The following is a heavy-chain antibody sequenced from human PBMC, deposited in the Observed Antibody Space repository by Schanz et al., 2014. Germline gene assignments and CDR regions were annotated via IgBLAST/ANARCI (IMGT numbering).Heavy chain of an antibody. D-gene: IGHD4-17*01. CDR1: GFSLDIFA. J-gene: IGHJ3*02. Sequence: EVQLLESGGGLVQPGGSLRLSCATSGFSLDIFAASWVRQAPGKGREWVSRSKSDGSSTSYADSVKGRFTISRDNAKNTLDLQMNTLRAEDTAVYYCARKMKLGVYGGKGHDSLEIWGQGTMVTVSS. CDR2: SKSDGSST. V-gene: IGHV3-74*02. CDR3: ARKMKLGVYGGKGHDSLEI.